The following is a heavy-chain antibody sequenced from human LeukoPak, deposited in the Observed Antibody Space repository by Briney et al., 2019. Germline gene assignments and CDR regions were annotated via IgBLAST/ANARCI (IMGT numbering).Heavy chain of an antibody. CDR2: IYYSGST. CDR3: ARHVRDSYGAYYFDY. D-gene: IGHD5-18*01. V-gene: IGHV4-59*08. CDR1: GGSISSYY. J-gene: IGHJ4*02. Sequence: SETLSLTCTVSGGSISSYYWSWIRQPPGKGLEWIGYIYYSGSTNYNPSLKSRVTISVDTSKNQFSLKLSSVTAADTAVYYCARHVRDSYGAYYFDYWGQGTLVTVSS.